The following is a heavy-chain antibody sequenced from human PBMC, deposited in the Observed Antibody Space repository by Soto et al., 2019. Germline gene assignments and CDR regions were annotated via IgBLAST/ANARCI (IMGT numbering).Heavy chain of an antibody. J-gene: IGHJ6*02. Sequence: QVQLVQSGAEVKKPGSSVKVSCKASGGTFNRYAISWVRQAPKQGLEWMGGIIPIFGIGNDAQRFQGRVTITADESTGTAYMELSSLRSEDTGVYYCARSAITLFGVVSIPPHYYSEMDVWGQGTTDTGSS. D-gene: IGHD3-3*01. CDR1: GGTFNRYA. V-gene: IGHV1-69*01. CDR3: ARSAITLFGVVSIPPHYYSEMDV. CDR2: IIPIFGIG.